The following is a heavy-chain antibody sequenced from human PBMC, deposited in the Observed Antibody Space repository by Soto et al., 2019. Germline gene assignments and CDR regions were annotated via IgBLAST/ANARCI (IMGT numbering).Heavy chain of an antibody. V-gene: IGHV1-8*01. CDR2: MNPNSGNT. CDR1: GYTFTSYD. J-gene: IGHJ6*02. CDR3: ARGSVMVYATPYYYYYYGMDV. Sequence: ASVKVSCKASGYTFTSYDINWVRQATGQGLVWMGWMNPNSGNTGYAQKFQGRVTMTRNTSISTAYMELSSLRSEDTAVYYCARGSVMVYATPYYYYYYGMDVWGQGTTVTVS. D-gene: IGHD2-8*01.